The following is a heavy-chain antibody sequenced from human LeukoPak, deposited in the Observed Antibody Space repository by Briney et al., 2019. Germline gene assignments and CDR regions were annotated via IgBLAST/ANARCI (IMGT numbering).Heavy chain of an antibody. Sequence: SQTLSLTCAISGDSVSNNIATWNWVRRSPSRGLEWLGRTYYRSKWYNDYAVSVKSRITINPDTSKNQFSLQLNSVTPEDTAVYYCARAYGHFDFWGQGTLVTVSS. V-gene: IGHV6-1*01. CDR3: ARAYGHFDF. CDR2: TYYRSKWYN. CDR1: GDSVSNNIAT. J-gene: IGHJ4*02. D-gene: IGHD4-17*01.